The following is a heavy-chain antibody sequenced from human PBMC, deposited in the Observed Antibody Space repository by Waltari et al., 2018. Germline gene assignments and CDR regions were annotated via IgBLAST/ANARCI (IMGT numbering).Heavy chain of an antibody. J-gene: IGHJ4*02. CDR1: GFIFSNSW. CDR3: AAYSGSWY. V-gene: IGHV3-74*01. Sequence: EVQLVESGGGLVQPVGSLTLTCSASGFIFSNSWMHKRRQAPGKGPVWVSQIKTDGSTTRYTDSVEGRFTISRDNARNMLYLQMNSLRAEDTALYYCAAYSGSWYWGQGTLVTVSS. CDR2: IKTDGSTT. D-gene: IGHD6-13*01.